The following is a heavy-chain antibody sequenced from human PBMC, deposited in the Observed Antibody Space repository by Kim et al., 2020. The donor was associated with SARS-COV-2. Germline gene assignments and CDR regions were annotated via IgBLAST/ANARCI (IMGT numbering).Heavy chain of an antibody. CDR3: ARGGYYGGPLDY. D-gene: IGHD3-22*01. J-gene: IGHJ4*02. V-gene: IGHV4-34*01. CDR2: T. Sequence: TNHNPTLTSSVTISVDTSKNQFTLKLSSVTAADTAVYYWARGGYYGGPLDYWGQGTLVTVSS.